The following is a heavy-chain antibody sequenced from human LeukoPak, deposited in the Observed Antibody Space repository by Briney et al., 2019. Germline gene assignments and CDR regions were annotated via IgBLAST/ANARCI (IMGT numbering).Heavy chain of an antibody. J-gene: IGHJ4*02. V-gene: IGHV1-18*01. D-gene: IGHD6-19*01. CDR2: ISAYNGNT. CDR1: GYTFTSYG. Sequence: ASVKVSCKASGYTFTSYGISWVRQAPGQGLEWMGWISAYNGNTNYAQKLQGRVTMTTDTSTSTAYMELKSLRSDDTAVYYCARDERAVADTLGKYYWGQGTLVTVSS. CDR3: ARDERAVADTLGKYY.